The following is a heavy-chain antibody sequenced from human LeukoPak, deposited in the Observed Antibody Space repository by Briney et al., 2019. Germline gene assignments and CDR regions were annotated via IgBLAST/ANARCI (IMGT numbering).Heavy chain of an antibody. J-gene: IGHJ4*02. V-gene: IGHV4-61*02. Sequence: SETLSLTCTVSGGSISSGSYYWSWIRQPAGEGLEWIGRIYTSGSTNYNPSLKSRVTISVDTSENHFSLKLSSVTAADTAVFYCARDLAAAGHFDYWGQGTLVTVSS. D-gene: IGHD6-13*01. CDR3: ARDLAAAGHFDY. CDR2: IYTSGST. CDR1: GGSISSGSYY.